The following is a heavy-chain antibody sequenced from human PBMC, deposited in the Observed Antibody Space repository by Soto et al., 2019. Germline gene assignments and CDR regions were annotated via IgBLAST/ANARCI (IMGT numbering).Heavy chain of an antibody. V-gene: IGHV1-18*01. CDR2: ISGYNGNT. Sequence: ASVKVSCKASAYTFRSYGISWVRQAPGQGPEWMGWISGYNGNTHYPQKFQGKVTMTTDTSTSTAYMELRSLRSDDTAVYYCAKADSNYAGRFSYYYMDVWGNGTLVTVSS. D-gene: IGHD4-4*01. J-gene: IGHJ6*03. CDR1: AYTFRSYG. CDR3: AKADSNYAGRFSYYYMDV.